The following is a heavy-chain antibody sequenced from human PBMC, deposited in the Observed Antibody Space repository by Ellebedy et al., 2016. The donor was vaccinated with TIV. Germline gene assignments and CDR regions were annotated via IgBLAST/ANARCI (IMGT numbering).Heavy chain of an antibody. CDR3: VKDRGIVGATWWFDP. CDR1: GFTFSRYS. D-gene: IGHD1-26*01. Sequence: GESLKISXAASGFTFSRYSIHWVRQAPGKGLEWVAIISSTGSIKYYADSVKGRFTISRDNSKNTLYLQMSSLRPEDTAVYYCVKDRGIVGATWWFDPWGQGTLVTVSS. J-gene: IGHJ5*02. CDR2: ISSTGSIK. V-gene: IGHV3-30*14.